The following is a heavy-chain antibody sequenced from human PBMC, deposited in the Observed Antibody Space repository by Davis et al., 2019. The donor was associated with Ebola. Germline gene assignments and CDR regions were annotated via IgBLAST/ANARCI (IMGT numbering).Heavy chain of an antibody. V-gene: IGHV1-69*04. CDR3: ARDYYDSSPHRAPY. CDR1: GGTFSSYA. Sequence: SVKVSCKASGGTFSSYAISWVRQAPGQGLEWMGRIIPILGIANYAQKFQGRVTITADKSTSTAYMELSSLRSEDTAVYYCARDYYDSSPHRAPYRGQGTLVTVSS. D-gene: IGHD3-22*01. CDR2: IIPILGIA. J-gene: IGHJ4*02.